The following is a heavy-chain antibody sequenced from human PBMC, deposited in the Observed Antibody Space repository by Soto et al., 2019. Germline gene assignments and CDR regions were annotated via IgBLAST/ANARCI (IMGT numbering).Heavy chain of an antibody. J-gene: IGHJ4*02. CDR3: AASGIAVAGNYFDY. D-gene: IGHD6-19*01. Sequence: SVKVSCKASGFTFTSSAVQWVRQARGQRLEWIGWIVVGSGNTNYAQKFQERVTITRDMSTSTAYMELSSLRSEDTAVYYCAASGIAVAGNYFDYWGQGTLVTVSS. CDR2: IVVGSGNT. V-gene: IGHV1-58*01. CDR1: GFTFTSSA.